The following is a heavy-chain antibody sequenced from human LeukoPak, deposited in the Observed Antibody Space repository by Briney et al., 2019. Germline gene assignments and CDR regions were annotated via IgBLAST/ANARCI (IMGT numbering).Heavy chain of an antibody. J-gene: IGHJ6*03. Sequence: ASVKVSCKTSGYSFIDYYIHWVRQAPGQGLEWMGWINSNSADTNYAQNFQGRVTMTRDTSISTAYMELSRLRSDDTAVYYCARDHMAAAGTDLVYYYYYMDVWGKGTTVTISS. CDR2: INSNSADT. V-gene: IGHV1-2*02. D-gene: IGHD6-13*01. CDR1: GYSFIDYY. CDR3: ARDHMAAAGTDLVYYYYYMDV.